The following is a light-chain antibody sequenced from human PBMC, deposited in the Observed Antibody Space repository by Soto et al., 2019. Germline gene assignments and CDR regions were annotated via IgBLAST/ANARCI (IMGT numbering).Light chain of an antibody. J-gene: IGLJ1*01. CDR2: RNN. CDR3: QSYESSSLSGFV. Sequence: QSVLTQPPSASGTPGQRVTISCSGSISNIGSNYVYWYQHLPGTAPKLLIYRNNQRPSGVPDRFSGSKSGTSASLAISGLRSEDEADYYCQSYESSSLSGFVFGSGTKLTVL. CDR1: ISNIGSNY. V-gene: IGLV1-47*01.